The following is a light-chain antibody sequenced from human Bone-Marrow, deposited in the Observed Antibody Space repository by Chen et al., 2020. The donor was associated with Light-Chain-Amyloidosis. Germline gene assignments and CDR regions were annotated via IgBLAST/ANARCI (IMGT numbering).Light chain of an antibody. J-gene: IGLJ3*02. CDR2: SNN. CDR1: SSNFRGIT. Sequence: QSVLTQPPSASGTPGQRVTISCSGNSSNFRGITVNWYQQVPGTAPKLLIYSNNKRPSGVTERFYGSKSGTSASLAISGLQAEDDVDYYCAHWDDSMMGRLFGGGTKLTVL. V-gene: IGLV1-44*01. CDR3: AHWDDSMMGRL.